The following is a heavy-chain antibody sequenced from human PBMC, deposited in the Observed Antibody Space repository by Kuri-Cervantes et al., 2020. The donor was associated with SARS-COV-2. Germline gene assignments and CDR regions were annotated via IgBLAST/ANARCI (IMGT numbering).Heavy chain of an antibody. D-gene: IGHD2-15*01. CDR2: ISYDGSNK. V-gene: IGHV3-30*03. J-gene: IGHJ6*03. CDR3: AREIVATPYYMDV. Sequence: GESLKISCAASGFTFDDYGMSWVRQAPGKGLEWVAVISYDGSNKYYADSVKGRFTISRDNSKNTLYLQMNSLRAEDTAVYYCAREIVATPYYMDVWGKGTTVTVSS. CDR1: GFTFDDYG.